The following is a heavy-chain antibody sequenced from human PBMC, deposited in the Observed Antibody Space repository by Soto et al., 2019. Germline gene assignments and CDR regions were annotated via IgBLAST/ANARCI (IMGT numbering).Heavy chain of an antibody. CDR2: MNPNSGNT. V-gene: IGHV1-8*01. Sequence: GASVKVSCKASGYTFTSYDINWVRQATGQGLEWMGWMNPNSGNTGYAQKFQGRVTMTRNTSISTAYMELSSLRSEDTAVYYCAKDQGSSSIIAPFDYWGQGTLVTVSS. CDR3: AKDQGSSSIIAPFDY. CDR1: GYTFTSYD. D-gene: IGHD6-13*01. J-gene: IGHJ4*02.